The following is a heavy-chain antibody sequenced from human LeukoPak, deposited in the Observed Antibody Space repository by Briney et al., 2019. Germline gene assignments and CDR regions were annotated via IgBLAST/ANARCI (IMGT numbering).Heavy chain of an antibody. CDR1: GFTFNNYW. J-gene: IGHJ5*02. CDR3: ARDRANRGNNWFDP. Sequence: GGSLRLSCAASGFTFNNYWMSWVRQAPGKGLEWVANIKQDGSEKYYVDSVKGRFTISRDNAKNSLYLQMNSLRAEDTAVYYCARDRANRGNNWFDPWGQGTLVTVSS. D-gene: IGHD2/OR15-2a*01. CDR2: IKQDGSEK. V-gene: IGHV3-7*01.